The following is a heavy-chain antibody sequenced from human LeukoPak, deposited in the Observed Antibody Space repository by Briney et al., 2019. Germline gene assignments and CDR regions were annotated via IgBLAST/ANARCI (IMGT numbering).Heavy chain of an antibody. CDR3: ARERGYYYDSSGYYYPDAFDI. CDR2: ISAYNGNT. D-gene: IGHD3-22*01. V-gene: IGHV1-18*01. CDR1: GYTFTSYG. Sequence: ASVKVSCKASGYTFTSYGISWVRQAPGQGLEWMGWISAYNGNTNYAQKLQGRVTMTTDTSTSTAYMELRSLRSDDTAVYYCARERGYYYDSSGYYYPDAFDIWGQGTMVTVSS. J-gene: IGHJ3*02.